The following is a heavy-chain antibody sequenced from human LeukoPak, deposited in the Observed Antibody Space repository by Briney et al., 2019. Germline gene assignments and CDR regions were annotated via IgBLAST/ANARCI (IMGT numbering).Heavy chain of an antibody. Sequence: ASVKVSCKASGYTFTSYYMHWVRQAPGQGLEWIGIINPSGGSTSYAQKFQGRVTMTRDTSTSTVYMELSSLRSEDTAVYYCARDDRLTDIVVVPAPTSLDYWGQGTLVTVSS. CDR1: GYTFTSYY. D-gene: IGHD2-2*01. J-gene: IGHJ4*02. V-gene: IGHV1-46*03. CDR2: INPSGGST. CDR3: ARDDRLTDIVVVPAPTSLDY.